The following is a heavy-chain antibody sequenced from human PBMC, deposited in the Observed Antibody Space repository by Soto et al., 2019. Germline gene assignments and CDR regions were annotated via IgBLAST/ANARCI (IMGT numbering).Heavy chain of an antibody. D-gene: IGHD2-21*02. CDR3: ARVFGDHVRYFDY. CDR2: IYYSGST. CDR1: GGSISSGGYY. V-gene: IGHV4-31*03. J-gene: IGHJ4*02. Sequence: QVQLQESGPGLVKPSQTLSLTCTVSGGSISSGGYYWSWIRQHPGKGLEWIGYIYYSGSTYYNPSLTSRVXXSXNXCKNQFSLKLSSVTAADTAVYYCARVFGDHVRYFDYWGQGTLVTVSS.